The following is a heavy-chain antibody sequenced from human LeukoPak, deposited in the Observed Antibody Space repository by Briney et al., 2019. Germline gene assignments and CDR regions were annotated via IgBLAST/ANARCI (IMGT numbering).Heavy chain of an antibody. CDR1: GGSISSSSYY. D-gene: IGHD6-13*01. Sequence: SETLSLTRTVSGGSISSSSYYWGWIRQPPGKGLEWIGSIYYSGSTYYNPSLKSRVTISVDTSKNQFSLKLSSVTAADTAVYYCARWAKSGYSSSWYSEEIRYVFDPWGQGTLVTVSS. CDR3: ARWAKSGYSSSWYSEEIRYVFDP. J-gene: IGHJ5*02. V-gene: IGHV4-39*07. CDR2: IYYSGST.